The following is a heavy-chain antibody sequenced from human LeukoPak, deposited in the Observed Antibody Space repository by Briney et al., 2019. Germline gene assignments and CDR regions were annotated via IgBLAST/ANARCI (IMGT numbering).Heavy chain of an antibody. Sequence: SETLSLTCAVYGGSFSGYYWSWIRQPPGKGLEWIGEIDHSGSTNYNPSLKSRVTISVDTSKNQFSLKLSSVTAADTAVYYCARRTQQLVIDYWGQGTLVTVSS. CDR3: ARRTQQLVIDY. CDR1: GGSFSGYY. D-gene: IGHD6-13*01. CDR2: IDHSGST. V-gene: IGHV4-34*01. J-gene: IGHJ4*02.